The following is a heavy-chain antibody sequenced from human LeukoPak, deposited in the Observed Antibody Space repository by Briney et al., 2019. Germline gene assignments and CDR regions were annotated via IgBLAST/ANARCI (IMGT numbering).Heavy chain of an antibody. CDR3: ARDARGGNSYYFDY. CDR1: GYSISSGYY. V-gene: IGHV4-38-2*02. Sequence: SETLSLTCTVSGYSISSGYYWGWLRQPPGRGLEWIGTIYHSGSTYYNPSLKSRVTISVDTSKNHFSLKLNSVTAADTAVYYCARDARGGNSYYFDYWGQGTLVTVSS. CDR2: IYHSGST. D-gene: IGHD4-23*01. J-gene: IGHJ4*02.